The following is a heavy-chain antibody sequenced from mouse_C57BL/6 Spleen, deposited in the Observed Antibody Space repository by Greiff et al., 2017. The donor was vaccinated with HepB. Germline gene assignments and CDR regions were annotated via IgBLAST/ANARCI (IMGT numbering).Heavy chain of an antibody. J-gene: IGHJ4*01. CDR3: ARNPHYYAMDY. CDR2: ISSGRSTI. CDR1: GFTFSDYG. V-gene: IGHV5-17*01. Sequence: EVQVVESGGGLVKPGGSLKLSCAASGFTFSDYGMHWVRQAPEKGLEWVAYISSGRSTIYYADTVKGRFTISRDDAKNTLFLQMTSLRSEDTAMYYCARNPHYYAMDYWGQGTSVTVSS.